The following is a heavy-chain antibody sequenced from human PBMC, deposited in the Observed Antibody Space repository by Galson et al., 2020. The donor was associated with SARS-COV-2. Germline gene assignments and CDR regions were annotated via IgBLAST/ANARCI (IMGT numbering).Heavy chain of an antibody. Sequence: GVSLRLSCTASGFPFGDYAMSWFRHAPGKGLVGVGFFRSQAYRGITEYPASAKGRFTISSDDSKSIAYMQMNSLKTEDTAVYYCTRTDFWSGNYHGYRGQGTMVTFSS. V-gene: IGHV3-49*03. CDR1: GFPFGDYA. CDR2: FRSQAYRGIT. J-gene: IGHJ4*02. D-gene: IGHD3-3*01. CDR3: TRTDFWSGNYHGY.